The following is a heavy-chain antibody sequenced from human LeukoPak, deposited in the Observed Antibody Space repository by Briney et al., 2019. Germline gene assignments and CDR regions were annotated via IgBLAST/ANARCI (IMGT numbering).Heavy chain of an antibody. CDR2: LSGSGGST. D-gene: IGHD1-1*01. J-gene: IGHJ4*02. CDR1: GFTFSSYS. Sequence: GGSLRLSCAASGFTFSSYSMNWVRQAPGKGLEWVSGLSGSGGSTYYADSVKGRVTISRDNSKNTLYLQMNSLRAEDTAVYYCAKRTGTFHFDYWGQGTLVTVSS. V-gene: IGHV3-23*01. CDR3: AKRTGTFHFDY.